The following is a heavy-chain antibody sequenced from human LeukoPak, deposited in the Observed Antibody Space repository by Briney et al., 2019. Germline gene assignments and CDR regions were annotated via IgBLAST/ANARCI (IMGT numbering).Heavy chain of an antibody. J-gene: IGHJ6*02. V-gene: IGHV1-8*01. CDR1: GYTFTSYD. Sequence: ASVKVSCKASGYTFTSYDINWVRQATGQGLEWMGWMNPNSGNTGYAQKFQGRVTVTRNTSISTAYMELSSLRSEDTAVYYCARVVGATTYYYYYGMDVWGQGTTVTVSS. D-gene: IGHD1-26*01. CDR3: ARVVGATTYYYYYGMDV. CDR2: MNPNSGNT.